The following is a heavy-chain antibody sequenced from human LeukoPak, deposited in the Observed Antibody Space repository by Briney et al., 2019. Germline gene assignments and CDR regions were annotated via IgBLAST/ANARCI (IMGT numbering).Heavy chain of an antibody. V-gene: IGHV3-23*01. Sequence: PGGSLRLSCAASGFTFSSYAMSWVRQAPGKGLEWVSAISGSGGSTYYADSVKGRFTISRDNAKNSLYLQMNSLRAEDTAVYYCARGDDSSVESFDYWGQGTLVTVSS. CDR1: GFTFSSYA. CDR3: ARGDDSSVESFDY. CDR2: ISGSGGST. D-gene: IGHD3-22*01. J-gene: IGHJ4*02.